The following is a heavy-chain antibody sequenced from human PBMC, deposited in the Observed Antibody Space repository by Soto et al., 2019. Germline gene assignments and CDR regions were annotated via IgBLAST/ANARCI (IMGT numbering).Heavy chain of an antibody. CDR2: ISDPVTGNT. CDR1: GFIFSHYT. J-gene: IGHJ4*02. Sequence: GGSLRLSCAASGFIFSHYTLNWVRQAPGKGLEWVSTISDPVTGNTHYSESVRGRFTISRDDSSSTIYLQMDNLRADDSAIYYCTTWLSAHFDYWGQGALVTVSS. CDR3: TTWLSAHFDY. V-gene: IGHV3-23*01. D-gene: IGHD3-9*01.